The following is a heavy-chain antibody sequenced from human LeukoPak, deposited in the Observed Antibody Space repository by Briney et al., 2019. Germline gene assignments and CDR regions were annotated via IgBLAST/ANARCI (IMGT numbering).Heavy chain of an antibody. CDR1: GFTFSSYA. CDR2: ISGSGGST. D-gene: IGHD1-26*01. J-gene: IGHJ4*02. Sequence: GGSLRLSCAASGFTFSSYAMSWVRQAPGKGLEWVSAISGSGGSTYYADSVKGRFTISRDNSKNTLYLQMNSQRAEDTAVYYCAKARSGSYYGPRGFDYWGQGTLVTVSS. CDR3: AKARSGSYYGPRGFDY. V-gene: IGHV3-23*01.